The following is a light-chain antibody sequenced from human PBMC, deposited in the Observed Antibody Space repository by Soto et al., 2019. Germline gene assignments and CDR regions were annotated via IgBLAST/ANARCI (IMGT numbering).Light chain of an antibody. Sequence: DIQMTQSPSSLSASVGDRVTITCRASQAISNYLAWYQQKPGTVPKLLIYAASTLQSGVPSRFSGSGSGTSFTLTISGLLPEDVATYYCQRYNIAPFTFGPGTKVDI. CDR1: QAISNY. CDR3: QRYNIAPFT. CDR2: AAS. V-gene: IGKV1-27*01. J-gene: IGKJ3*01.